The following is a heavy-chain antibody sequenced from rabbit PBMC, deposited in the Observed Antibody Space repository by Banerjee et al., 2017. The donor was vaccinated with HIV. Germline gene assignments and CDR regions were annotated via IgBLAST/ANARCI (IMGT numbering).Heavy chain of an antibody. Sequence: QEHLKESGGGLVQPGGSLTLSCKASGFDFSSYYMSWVRQAPGKGLEWIACINTISGDTVYATWAKGRFTISKASWTTVTLQMTSLTAADTASYFCARDLAGVIGWNFNLWGPGTLVTVS. CDR3: ARDLAGVIGWNFNL. J-gene: IGHJ4*01. CDR1: GFDFSSYYM. V-gene: IGHV1S45*01. D-gene: IGHD4-1*01. CDR2: INTISGDT.